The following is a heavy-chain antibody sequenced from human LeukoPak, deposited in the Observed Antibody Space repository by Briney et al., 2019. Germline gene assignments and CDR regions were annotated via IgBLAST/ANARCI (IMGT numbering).Heavy chain of an antibody. D-gene: IGHD3-10*01. J-gene: IGHJ4*02. CDR2: INPNSGGT. CDR1: GYMFTAYY. CDR3: ARLNSGNLRGILY. V-gene: IGHV1-2*02. Sequence: ASVKVSCKASGYMFTAYYINWVRQSPGLGLEWLGWINPNSGGTTYAQRFQGRVIMTSDTSTSTAYLELNGLRSDDTAVYFCARLNSGNLRGILYWGQGSLVTVSS.